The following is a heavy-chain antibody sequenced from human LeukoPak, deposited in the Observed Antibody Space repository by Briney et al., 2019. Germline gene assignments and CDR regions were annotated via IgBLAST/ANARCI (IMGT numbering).Heavy chain of an antibody. CDR1: GYTFTGYY. V-gene: IGHV1-2*02. CDR3: ARNWNKFKNYYYSYMDV. J-gene: IGHJ6*03. Sequence: ASVKVSCKASGYTFTGYYMHWVRQAPGQGLEWMGWINPNSGGTNYAQKFQGRVTMTRDTSISTAYMELSRLRSDDTAVYYCARNWNKFKNYYYSYMDVWGKGTTVTVSS. D-gene: IGHD1/OR15-1a*01. CDR2: INPNSGGT.